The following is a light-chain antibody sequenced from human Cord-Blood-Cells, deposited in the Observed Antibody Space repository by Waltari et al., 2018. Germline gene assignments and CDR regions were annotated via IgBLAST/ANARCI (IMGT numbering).Light chain of an antibody. CDR3: QSYDSSLSGSVV. CDR2: GNS. V-gene: IGLV1-40*01. CDR1: SSNIGAGYD. J-gene: IGLJ2*01. Sequence: QSVLTQPPSVSGAPGQRVTISCTGSSSNIGAGYDVHWYQQLPGTAPNLLIYGNSNRPSGVPDRFYGSKSGTSAALAITGLQAEDEADYDCQSYDSSLSGSVVFGGGTKLTVL.